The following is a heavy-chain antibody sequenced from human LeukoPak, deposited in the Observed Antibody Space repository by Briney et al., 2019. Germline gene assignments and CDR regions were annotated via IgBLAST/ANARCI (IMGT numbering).Heavy chain of an antibody. Sequence: ASVKVSCKASGYTFTGYYMHWVRQAPGQGLEWMGWINPNSGGTNYAQKFQGRVTMTRDTSISTAYMELSRLRSDDTAVYYCATERYGSGSSGPYWGQGTLVTVSS. D-gene: IGHD3-10*01. CDR1: GYTFTGYY. V-gene: IGHV1-2*02. J-gene: IGHJ4*02. CDR3: ATERYGSGSSGPY. CDR2: INPNSGGT.